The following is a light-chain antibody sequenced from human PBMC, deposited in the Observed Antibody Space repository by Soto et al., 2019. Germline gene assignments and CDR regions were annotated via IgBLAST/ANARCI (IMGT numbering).Light chain of an antibody. Sequence: DIQMTQSPSSLSASVGDRVTITCRASQSIRRSLNWYQQKLGKVPKVLIYGASSLQSGVPSRFSGSGSGTDFTLTISSLQPEDFATYYCQESYSALWGTFGQGTKVE. V-gene: IGKV1-39*01. J-gene: IGKJ1*01. CDR1: QSIRRS. CDR3: QESYSALWGT. CDR2: GAS.